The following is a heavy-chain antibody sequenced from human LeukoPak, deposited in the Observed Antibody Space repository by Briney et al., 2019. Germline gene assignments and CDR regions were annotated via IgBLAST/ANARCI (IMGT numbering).Heavy chain of an antibody. J-gene: IGHJ3*02. CDR2: IYYSGST. Sequence: PSETLSLTCTVSGDSLSSSSYYWGWIRQPPGKWLEWHGSIYYSGSTYYNPSLKIRVTISVDTSKNQFSLKLSSVTAANTNGYVCARHESESIAYGDYVCVAFYIWGQETMLTVSS. V-gene: IGHV4-39*01. D-gene: IGHD4-17*01. CDR3: ARHESESIAYGDYVCVAFYI. CDR1: GDSLSSSSYY.